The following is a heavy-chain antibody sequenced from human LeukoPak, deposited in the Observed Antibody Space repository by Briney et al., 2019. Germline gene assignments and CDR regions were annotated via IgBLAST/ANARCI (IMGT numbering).Heavy chain of an antibody. D-gene: IGHD1-1*01. CDR2: ISSSGSTI. J-gene: IGHJ3*02. V-gene: IGHV3-48*03. CDR3: AREVLEGFDI. Sequence: PGGSLRLSCAASGFTFSSYEMNWVRQAPGKGLEWVSYISSSGSTIYYADSVKGRFTISRDNAKNSLYLQMNSLRAEDTALYYCAREVLEGFDIWGQGTMVTVSS. CDR1: GFTFSSYE.